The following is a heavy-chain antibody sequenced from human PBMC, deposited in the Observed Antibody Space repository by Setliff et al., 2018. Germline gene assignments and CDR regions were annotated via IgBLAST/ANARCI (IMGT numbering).Heavy chain of an antibody. CDR1: GYTFTSYA. V-gene: IGHV1-3*01. CDR3: ARGGTMVRGVIIPYYYGMDV. D-gene: IGHD3-10*01. CDR2: INAGNGNT. Sequence: GSVKVSCKASGYTFTSYAMHWVRQAPGQRLEWMGWINAGNGNTKYSQKFQGRVTITRDTSTSTAYMELSSLRSDDTAVYYCARGGTMVRGVIIPYYYGMDVWGQGTTVTVSS. J-gene: IGHJ6*02.